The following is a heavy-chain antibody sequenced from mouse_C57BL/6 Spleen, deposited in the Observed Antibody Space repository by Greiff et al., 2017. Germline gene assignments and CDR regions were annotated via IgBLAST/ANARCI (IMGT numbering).Heavy chain of an antibody. D-gene: IGHD2-3*01. CDR2: IDPSDSET. Sequence: QVQLQQPGAELVRPGSSVKLSCKASGYTFTSYWMHWVKQRPIQGLEWIGNIDPSDSETHYNQKFKDKATLTVDKSSSTAYMQLSSLTSEDSAVYYWARSQDGYYVRYFDVWGTGTTVTVSS. J-gene: IGHJ1*03. CDR1: GYTFTSYW. V-gene: IGHV1-52*01. CDR3: ARSQDGYYVRYFDV.